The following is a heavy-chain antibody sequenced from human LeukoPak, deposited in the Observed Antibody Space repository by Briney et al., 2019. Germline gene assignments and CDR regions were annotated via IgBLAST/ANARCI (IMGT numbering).Heavy chain of an antibody. CDR2: ISSSSSYI. Sequence: TGGSLRPSCAASGFTFSSYSMNWVRQAPGKGLEWVSSISSSSSYIYYADSVKGRFTISRDNAKNSLYLQMNSLRAEDTAVYYCASGDTAMVYFDYWGQGTLVTVSS. J-gene: IGHJ4*02. D-gene: IGHD5-18*01. CDR3: ASGDTAMVYFDY. CDR1: GFTFSSYS. V-gene: IGHV3-21*01.